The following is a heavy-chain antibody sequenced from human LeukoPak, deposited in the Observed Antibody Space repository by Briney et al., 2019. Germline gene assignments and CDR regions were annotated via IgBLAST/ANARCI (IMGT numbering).Heavy chain of an antibody. Sequence: PSETLSLTCAVCGGSFGGYYWSWIRQPPGKGLEWIGEINHSGSTNYNPSLKSRVTISVDTSKNQFSLKLSSVTAADTAVYYCARGRYSGGWYYFDYWGQGTLVTVSS. D-gene: IGHD6-19*01. V-gene: IGHV4-34*01. CDR1: GGSFGGYY. J-gene: IGHJ4*02. CDR3: ARGRYSGGWYYFDY. CDR2: INHSGST.